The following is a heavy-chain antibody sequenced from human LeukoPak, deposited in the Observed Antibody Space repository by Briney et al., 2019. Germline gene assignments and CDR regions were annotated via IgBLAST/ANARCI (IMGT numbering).Heavy chain of an antibody. CDR2: INPNSGDA. CDR1: GYSFTDYH. J-gene: IGHJ5*02. Sequence: ASVKVSCKASGYSFTDYHMHWVRQAPGQGLEWMGWINPNSGDANYAQNFQGRVTMTWDTSISTAYMELSRLRSDDTAVYYCARDPPEEVDPWGQGTLVTVSS. V-gene: IGHV1-2*02. CDR3: ARDPPEEVDP.